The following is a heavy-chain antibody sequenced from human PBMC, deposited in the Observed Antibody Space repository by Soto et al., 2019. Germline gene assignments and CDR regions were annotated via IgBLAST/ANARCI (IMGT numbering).Heavy chain of an antibody. CDR2: IYHSGST. D-gene: IGHD2-15*01. V-gene: IGHV4-30-2*01. J-gene: IGHJ5*02. Sequence: SETLSLTCAVSGGSISSGGYSWSWIRQPPGKGLEWIGYIYHSGSTYYNPSLKSRVTISVDTSKNQFSLKLSSVTAADTAVYYCARGGGGYCSGGSCYGNWFDPWGQGTLVTVSS. CDR3: ARGGGGYCSGGSCYGNWFDP. CDR1: GGSISSGGYS.